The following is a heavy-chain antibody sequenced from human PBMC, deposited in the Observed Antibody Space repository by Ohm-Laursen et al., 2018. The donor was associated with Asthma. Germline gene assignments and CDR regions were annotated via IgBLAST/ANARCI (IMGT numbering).Heavy chain of an antibody. J-gene: IGHJ3*02. V-gene: IGHV7-4-1*02. CDR1: GYTFTSYA. CDR3: ARDRVPLAVSTRGDAFDI. CDR2: INTNTGSP. Sequence: ASVKVSCKASGYTFTSYAMNWVRQAPGQGLEWMGWINTNTGSPAYAQGFTGRFVFSLDTSVSTAYLQISSLKAEDTAVYYCARDRVPLAVSTRGDAFDIWGQGTMVTVSS. D-gene: IGHD1-14*01.